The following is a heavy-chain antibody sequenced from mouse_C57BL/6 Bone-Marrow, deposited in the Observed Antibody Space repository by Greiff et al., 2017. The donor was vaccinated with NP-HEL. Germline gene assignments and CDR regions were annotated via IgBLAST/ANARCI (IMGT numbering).Heavy chain of an antibody. CDR3: ARHGERRGWYFDV. Sequence: EVMLVESGGGLVQPGESLKLSCESNEYEFPSHDMSWVRKTPEKRLELVAAINSDGGSTCYPDTMARRFIITRDNTKKTLYLQMSSLRSEDTALYYCARHGERRGWYFDVWGTGTTVTVSS. J-gene: IGHJ1*03. CDR1: EYEFPSHD. CDR2: INSDGGST. V-gene: IGHV5-2*01.